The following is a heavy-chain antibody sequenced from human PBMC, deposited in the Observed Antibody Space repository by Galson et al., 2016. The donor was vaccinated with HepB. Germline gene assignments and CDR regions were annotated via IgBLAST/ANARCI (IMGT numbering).Heavy chain of an antibody. CDR1: RGTFSSYA. V-gene: IGHV1-69*13. D-gene: IGHD3-3*01. Sequence: SVKVSCKASRGTFSSYAFTWVRQAPGQGLEWMGGIIPVFDTTNYAQRFQGRVTITADESTGTAYMEVSSLRADDSAVYYCARSNFWSGTPTHYYYMDVWGKGTTVTVSS. J-gene: IGHJ6*03. CDR2: IIPVFDTT. CDR3: ARSNFWSGTPTHYYYMDV.